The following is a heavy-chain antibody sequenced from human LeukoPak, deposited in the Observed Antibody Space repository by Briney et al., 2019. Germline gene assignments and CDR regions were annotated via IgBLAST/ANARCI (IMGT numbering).Heavy chain of an antibody. D-gene: IGHD6-13*01. V-gene: IGHV3-30*18. CDR3: AKGYSSSWYYFDY. CDR2: ISYDGSNK. J-gene: IGHJ4*02. CDR1: GFSFSGYG. Sequence: GGSLRLSCAASGFSFSGYGMHWVRQAPGKGLEWVAVISYDGSNKYYADSVKGRFTISRDNSKNTLYLQMNSLRAEDTAVYYCAKGYSSSWYYFDYWGQGTLVTVSS.